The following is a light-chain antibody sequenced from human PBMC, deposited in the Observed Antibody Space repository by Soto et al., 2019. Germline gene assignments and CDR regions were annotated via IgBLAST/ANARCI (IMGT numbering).Light chain of an antibody. CDR3: FSSTTTSTHV. CDR1: SSNIGAGYD. CDR2: EVN. Sequence: QSVLTQPPSVSGAPGQRVTISCTGSSSNIGAGYDVHWYQQLPGTAPKLMISEVNNRPSGVSNRFSGSKSGNTAYLTISGLQVEDEAEYFCFSSTTTSTHVFGTGTKGTVL. J-gene: IGLJ1*01. V-gene: IGLV1-40*01.